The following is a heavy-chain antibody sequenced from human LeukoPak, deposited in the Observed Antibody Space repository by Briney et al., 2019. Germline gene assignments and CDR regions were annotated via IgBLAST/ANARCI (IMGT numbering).Heavy chain of an antibody. CDR1: GFTFSSYS. CDR3: ARTYSSGWPFDY. D-gene: IGHD6-19*01. V-gene: IGHV3-7*01. J-gene: IGHJ4*02. CDR2: IKQDGSEK. Sequence: GGSLRLSCAASGFTFSSYSMNWVRQAPGKGLEWVANIKQDGSEKYYVDSVKGRFTISRDNAKNSLYLQMNSLRAEDTAVYYCARTYSSGWPFDYWGQGTLVTVSS.